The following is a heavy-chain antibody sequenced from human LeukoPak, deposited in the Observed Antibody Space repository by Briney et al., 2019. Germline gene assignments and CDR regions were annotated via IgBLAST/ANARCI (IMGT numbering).Heavy chain of an antibody. CDR3: ASIGVVEDAFDI. V-gene: IGHV3-48*03. CDR2: ISSSGSTI. Sequence: RGSLRLSCAASGFTFSSYEMNWVRQAPGKGLEWVSYISSSGSTIYYADSVKGRFTISRDNAKNSLYLQMNSLRAEDTAVYYCASIGVVEDAFDIWGQGTMVTVSS. CDR1: GFTFSSYE. D-gene: IGHD2-21*01. J-gene: IGHJ3*02.